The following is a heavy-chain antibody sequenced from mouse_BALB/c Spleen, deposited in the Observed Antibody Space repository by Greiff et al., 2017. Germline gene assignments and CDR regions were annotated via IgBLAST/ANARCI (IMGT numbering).Heavy chain of an antibody. D-gene: IGHD1-2*01. CDR2: ISSGGSYT. CDR3: ARHRGTTADFDY. J-gene: IGHJ2*01. CDR1: GFTFSSYG. V-gene: IGHV5-6*01. Sequence: EVQRVESGGDLVKPGGSLKLSCAASGFTFSSYGMSWVRQTPDKRLEWVATISSGGSYTYYPDSVKGRFTISRDNAKNTLYLQMSSLKSEDTAMYYCARHRGTTADFDYWGQGTTLTVSS.